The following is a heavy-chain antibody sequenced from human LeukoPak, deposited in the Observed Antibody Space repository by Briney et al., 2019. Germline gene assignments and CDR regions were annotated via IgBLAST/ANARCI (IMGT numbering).Heavy chain of an antibody. CDR3: AREKFISGWYRGGVDY. CDR1: GYSISSGYY. V-gene: IGHV4-61*02. D-gene: IGHD6-19*01. J-gene: IGHJ4*02. Sequence: PSETLSLTCTVSGYSISSGYYWGWIRQPAGKGLEWIGRIYTSGSTNYNPSLKSRVTISVDTSKNQFSLKLSSVTAADTAVYYCAREKFISGWYRGGVDYWGQGTLVTVSS. CDR2: IYTSGST.